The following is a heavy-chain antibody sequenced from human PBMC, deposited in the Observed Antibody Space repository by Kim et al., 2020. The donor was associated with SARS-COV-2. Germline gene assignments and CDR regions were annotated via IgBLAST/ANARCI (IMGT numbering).Heavy chain of an antibody. CDR3: ARDSANGDYCDY. CDR2: IIPIFGTA. V-gene: IGHV1-69*13. Sequence: SVKVSCKASGGTFSSYAISWVRQAPGQGLEWMGGIIPIFGTANYAQKFQGRVTITADESTSTAYMELSSLRSEDTAVYYCARDSANGDYCDYWGQGTLVTVSS. J-gene: IGHJ4*02. D-gene: IGHD4-17*01. CDR1: GGTFSSYA.